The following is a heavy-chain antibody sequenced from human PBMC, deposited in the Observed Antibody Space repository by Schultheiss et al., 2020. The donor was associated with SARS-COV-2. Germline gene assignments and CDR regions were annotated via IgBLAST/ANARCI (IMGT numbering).Heavy chain of an antibody. J-gene: IGHJ5*02. CDR2: ISAYNGNT. Sequence: GESLKISCKASGYTFTSFGISWVRQAPGQGLEWMGWISAYNGNTNYAQKLQGRVTMTTDTSTSTAYMELRSLRSDDTAVYYCALGYCSGGSCYSFDPWGQGTLVTVSS. D-gene: IGHD2-15*01. V-gene: IGHV1-18*01. CDR1: GYTFTSFG. CDR3: ALGYCSGGSCYSFDP.